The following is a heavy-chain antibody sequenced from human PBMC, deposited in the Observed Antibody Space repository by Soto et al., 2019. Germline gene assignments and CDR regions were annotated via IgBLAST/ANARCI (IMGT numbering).Heavy chain of an antibody. J-gene: IGHJ3*02. CDR3: ARFSGNAFDI. Sequence: SETLSLTCTVSGDSISSGSYWGWIRQPPGKGLEWIGTIYYNGDTDYNPSLKSRATISVDASDYQFSLKLSSVTAAGTSIYYCARFSGNAFDIWGHGTMVTVSS. V-gene: IGHV4-38-2*02. CDR2: IYYNGDT. CDR1: GDSISSGSY.